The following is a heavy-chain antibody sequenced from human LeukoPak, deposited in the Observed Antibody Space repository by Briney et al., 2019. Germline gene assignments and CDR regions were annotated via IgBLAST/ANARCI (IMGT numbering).Heavy chain of an antibody. J-gene: IGHJ4*02. CDR2: ISAYNGNT. CDR3: TREAAGYSSGWYSKNFDY. CDR1: GYTFTDYY. V-gene: IGHV1-18*04. D-gene: IGHD6-19*01. Sequence: GASVKVSCKASGYTFTDYYMHWVRQAPGQGLEWMGWISAYNGNTNYAQKLQGRVTMTTDTSTSTAYMELRSLRSDDTAVYYCTREAAGYSSGWYSKNFDYWGQGTLVTVSS.